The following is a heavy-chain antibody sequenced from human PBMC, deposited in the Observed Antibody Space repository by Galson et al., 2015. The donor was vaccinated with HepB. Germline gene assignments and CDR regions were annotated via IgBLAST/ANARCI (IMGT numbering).Heavy chain of an antibody. J-gene: IGHJ6*02. CDR3: ARVAPPTIFGVYYGMDV. D-gene: IGHD3-3*01. CDR2: IYYSGST. V-gene: IGHV4-39*01. Sequence: SETLSLTCTVSGGSISSSSYYWGWIRQPPGKGLEWIGSIYYSGSTYYNPSLKSRVTISVDTSKNQFSLKLSSVTAADTAVYYCARVAPPTIFGVYYGMDVWGQGTTVTVSS. CDR1: GGSISSSSYY.